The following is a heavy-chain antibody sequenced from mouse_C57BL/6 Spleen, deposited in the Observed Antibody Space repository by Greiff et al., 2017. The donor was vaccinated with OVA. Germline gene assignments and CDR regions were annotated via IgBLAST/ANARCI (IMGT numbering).Heavy chain of an antibody. Sequence: QVQLKESGAELVRPGASVTLSCKASGYTFTDYEMHWVKQTPVHGLEWIGAIDPETGGTAYNQKFKGKAILTADKSSSTAYMELRSLTSEDSAVYYCTIFGFAYWGQGTLVTVSA. CDR3: TIFGFAY. CDR2: IDPETGGT. V-gene: IGHV1-15*01. J-gene: IGHJ3*01. CDR1: GYTFTDYE.